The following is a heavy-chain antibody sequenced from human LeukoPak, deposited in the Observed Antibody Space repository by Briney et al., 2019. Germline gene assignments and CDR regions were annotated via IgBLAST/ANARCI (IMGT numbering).Heavy chain of an antibody. D-gene: IGHD3/OR15-3a*01. CDR1: GGSISSYC. V-gene: IGHV4-4*07. J-gene: IGHJ4*02. CDR3: ARQTGSGLFILP. CDR2: IYTSGST. Sequence: SETLSLTCTVSGGSISSYCWSWIRQPAGKGLEWIGRIYTSGSTNYNPSLKSRVTMSVDTSKNQFSLRLTSVTAADTAVYYCARQTGSGLFILPGGQGTLVTVSS.